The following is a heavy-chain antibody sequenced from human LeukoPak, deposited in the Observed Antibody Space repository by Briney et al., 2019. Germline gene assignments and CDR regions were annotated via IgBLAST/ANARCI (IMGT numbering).Heavy chain of an antibody. Sequence: ASVKVSCKASGYTFTGYYMHWVRQAPGQGLEWMGWINPNSGGTNYAQKFQGRVTMTRDTSISTAYMELSRLRSDDTAVYYCARITMIVGSEDVWGKGTTVTISS. CDR2: INPNSGGT. D-gene: IGHD3-22*01. CDR3: ARITMIVGSEDV. J-gene: IGHJ6*04. CDR1: GYTFTGYY. V-gene: IGHV1-2*02.